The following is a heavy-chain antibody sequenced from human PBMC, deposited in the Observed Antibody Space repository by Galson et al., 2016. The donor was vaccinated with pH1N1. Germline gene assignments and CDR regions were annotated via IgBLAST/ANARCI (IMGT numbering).Heavy chain of an antibody. CDR1: GFTFNSNA. CDR3: VKDSVYGGQLR. V-gene: IGHV3-30*02. D-gene: IGHD4-23*01. Sequence: SLRLSCATSGFTFNSNAMHWVRQAPGKGLEWVAFIRFDGSKKYYADSVKGRFTISRDNSRATLFLQMNSLRPEDTAVYYCVKDSVYGGQLRWGQGTLVTVSS. J-gene: IGHJ4*02. CDR2: IRFDGSKK.